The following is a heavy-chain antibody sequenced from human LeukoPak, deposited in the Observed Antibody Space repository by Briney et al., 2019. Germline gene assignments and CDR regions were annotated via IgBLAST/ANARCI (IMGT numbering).Heavy chain of an antibody. CDR2: IYYSGST. Sequence: PSETLSLTCTVSGGSISSYYWSWIRQPPGKGLEWIGYIYYSGSTNYNPSLKSRVTISVDTSKNQFSLKLSSVTAADTAVYYCARENGLLDYWGQGTLVTVSS. CDR1: GGSISSYY. CDR3: ARENGLLDY. D-gene: IGHD1-26*01. V-gene: IGHV4-59*01. J-gene: IGHJ4*02.